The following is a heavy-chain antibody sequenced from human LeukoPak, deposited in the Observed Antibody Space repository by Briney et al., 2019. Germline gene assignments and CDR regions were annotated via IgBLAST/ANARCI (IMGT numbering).Heavy chain of an antibody. CDR3: ARNADVYYDSSGYYHDY. D-gene: IGHD3-22*01. V-gene: IGHV1-46*03. CDR1: GYTFTSYY. Sequence: GASVKVSCKASGYTFTSYYMHWVRQAPGQGFKWMGIINPSGGSTSYAQKFQGRVTMTRDTSTSTVYMELSSLRSEDTAVYYCARNADVYYDSSGYYHDYWGQGTLVTVSS. CDR2: INPSGGST. J-gene: IGHJ4*02.